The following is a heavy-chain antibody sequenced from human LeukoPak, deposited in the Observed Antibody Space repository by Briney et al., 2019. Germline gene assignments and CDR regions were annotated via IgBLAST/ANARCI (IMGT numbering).Heavy chain of an antibody. CDR3: ASWSPTYYDFWSGFNPTSYYFDY. CDR1: GGSITGYY. J-gene: IGHJ4*02. D-gene: IGHD3-3*01. CDR2: IYYTGST. Sequence: SETLSLTCAVSGGSITGYYWSWLRQTPGKGLEWIGYIYYTGSTNYNPSLKSRVTISVDTSKNQFSLKLSSVTAADTAVYYCASWSPTYYDFWSGFNPTSYYFDYWGQGTLVTVSS. V-gene: IGHV4-59*12.